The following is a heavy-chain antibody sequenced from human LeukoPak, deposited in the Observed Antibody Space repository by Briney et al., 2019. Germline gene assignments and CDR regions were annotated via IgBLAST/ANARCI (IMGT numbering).Heavy chain of an antibody. J-gene: IGHJ6*03. V-gene: IGHV1-46*01. CDR3: ASSGYSWNYYYMDV. D-gene: IGHD5-18*01. Sequence: ASVKVSCKASGYTFTSYGISWVRQAPGQGLEWMGIINPSGGSTSYAQKFQGRVTMTRDMSTSTVYMELSSLRSEDTAVYYCASSGYSWNYYYMDVWGKGTTVTISS. CDR1: GYTFTSYG. CDR2: INPSGGST.